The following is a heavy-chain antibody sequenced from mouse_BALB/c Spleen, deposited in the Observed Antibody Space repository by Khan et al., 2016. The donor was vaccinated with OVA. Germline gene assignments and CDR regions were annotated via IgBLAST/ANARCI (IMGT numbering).Heavy chain of an antibody. CDR1: GYTFTSYW. CDR3: AREEALYYFDF. J-gene: IGHJ2*01. CDR2: IYPGTDNT. V-gene: IGHV1-76*01. Sequence: QVQLKQSGTELVRPGASVKLSCKTSGYTFTSYWIHWVKQRSGQGLEWIARIYPGTDNTYYSEKFKDKATLTADKSSSTAYMPLSSLKSEDSAVYFCAREEALYYFDFWGQGTTLTVSS. D-gene: IGHD3-2*02.